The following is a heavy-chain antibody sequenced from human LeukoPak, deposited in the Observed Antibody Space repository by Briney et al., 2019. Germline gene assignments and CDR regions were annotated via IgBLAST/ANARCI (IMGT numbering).Heavy chain of an antibody. V-gene: IGHV4-34*01. D-gene: IGHD3-3*01. CDR1: GGSFSGYY. J-gene: IGHJ6*03. Sequence: SETLSLTCVVYGGSFSGYYWSWIRQPPGKGLEWIGSIYYSGSTYYNPSLKSRVTISVDTSKNQFSLKLSSVTAADTAVYYCGRLFYDFWSGHYYYYMDVWGKGTTVTVSS. CDR3: GRLFYDFWSGHYYYYMDV. CDR2: IYYSGST.